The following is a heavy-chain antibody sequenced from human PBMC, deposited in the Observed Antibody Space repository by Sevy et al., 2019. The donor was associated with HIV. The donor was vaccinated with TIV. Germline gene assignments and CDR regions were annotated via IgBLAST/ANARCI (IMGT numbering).Heavy chain of an antibody. D-gene: IGHD3-16*01. CDR3: ARGGGMRSYYYYYMDV. CDR1: GGTLSNYA. Sequence: ASVKVSCKASGGTLSNYAISWVRQAPGQGLEWMGGIIPIFGAASYAQKFQGRVTITADESTSTVYMELSSLRSEDTAVYYSARGGGMRSYYYYYMDVWGKGTTVTVSS. V-gene: IGHV1-69*13. CDR2: IIPIFGAA. J-gene: IGHJ6*03.